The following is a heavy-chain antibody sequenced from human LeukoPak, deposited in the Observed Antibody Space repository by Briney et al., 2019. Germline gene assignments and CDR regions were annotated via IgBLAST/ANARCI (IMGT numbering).Heavy chain of an antibody. J-gene: IGHJ4*02. CDR1: GFTFSSYE. V-gene: IGHV3-48*03. Sequence: PGGSLRLSCAASGFTFSSYEMNWVRQAPGKRLEWVSYISSSGSTIYYADSVKGRFTISRDNAKNSLYLQMNSLRAEDTAVYYCARDRQRGYSYGFDYWGQGTLVTVSS. CDR2: ISSSGSTI. D-gene: IGHD5-18*01. CDR3: ARDRQRGYSYGFDY.